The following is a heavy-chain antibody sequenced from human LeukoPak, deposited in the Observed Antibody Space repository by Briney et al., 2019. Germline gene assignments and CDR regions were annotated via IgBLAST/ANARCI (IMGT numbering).Heavy chain of an antibody. Sequence: SETLSLTCAVSGGSISSSNWWSWVRQPPGKGLEWIGEIYHSGSTNYNPSLKSRVTISVGKSKNQFSLKLSSVTAADTAVYYCASRGSGGSYAFDIWGQGTMVTVSS. D-gene: IGHD2-15*01. V-gene: IGHV4-4*02. CDR1: GGSISSSNW. CDR2: IYHSGST. J-gene: IGHJ3*02. CDR3: ASRGSGGSYAFDI.